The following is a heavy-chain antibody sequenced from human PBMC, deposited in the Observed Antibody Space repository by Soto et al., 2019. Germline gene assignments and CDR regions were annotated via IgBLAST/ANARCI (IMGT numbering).Heavy chain of an antibody. D-gene: IGHD3-10*01. V-gene: IGHV3-23*01. CDR2: ILGSDYST. Sequence: PEGSLRLSCAASGFTLCNYGMSWVRQAPGKGLEWVSGILGSDYSTYYADSVRGRFTISRDNSKKTLYLQMSSLRADDSAVYFCARGSKDSYPGSRIFDFWGRGTLVTVSS. J-gene: IGHJ4*02. CDR1: GFTLCNYG. CDR3: ARGSKDSYPGSRIFDF.